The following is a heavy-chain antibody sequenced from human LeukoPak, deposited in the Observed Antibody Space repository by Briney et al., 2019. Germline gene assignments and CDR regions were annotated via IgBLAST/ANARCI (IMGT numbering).Heavy chain of an antibody. CDR2: IFSDGSST. D-gene: IGHD3-3*01. J-gene: IGHJ4*02. CDR1: GFTFSSYW. V-gene: IGHV3-74*01. CDR3: ARVDYDFWSGYYGG. Sequence: PGGSLRLSCAASGFTFSSYWMHWVRQAPGKGLLWVSRIFSDGSSTSYADSVKGRFTISRHNSKNTLYLQMNSLRAEDTAVYYCARVDYDFWSGYYGGWGQGTLVTVSS.